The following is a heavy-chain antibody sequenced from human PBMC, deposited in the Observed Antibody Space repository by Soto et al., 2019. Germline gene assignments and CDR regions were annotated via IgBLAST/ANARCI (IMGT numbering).Heavy chain of an antibody. V-gene: IGHV4-59*01. Sequence: SETLSLTCTVSGGSISSYYWSWIRQPPGKGLEWIGYNYYSGSTNYNPSLKSRVTISVDTSKNQFSLKLSSVTAADTAVYYCARGGYSSGWPDAFDIWGQGTMVTVSS. D-gene: IGHD6-19*01. CDR2: NYYSGST. J-gene: IGHJ3*02. CDR3: ARGGYSSGWPDAFDI. CDR1: GGSISSYY.